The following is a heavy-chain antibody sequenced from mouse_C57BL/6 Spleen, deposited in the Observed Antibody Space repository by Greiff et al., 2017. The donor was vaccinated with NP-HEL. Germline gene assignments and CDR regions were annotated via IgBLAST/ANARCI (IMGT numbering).Heavy chain of an antibody. CDR3: ARAMIKYWFAY. J-gene: IGHJ3*01. V-gene: IGHV5-17*01. Sequence: EVQVVESGGGLVKPGGSLKLSCAASGFTFSDYGMHWVRQAPEKGLEWVAYISSGSSTIYYADTVKGRFTISRYNAKNTLFLQMTSLRSEDTAMYYCARAMIKYWFAYWGQGTLVTVSA. D-gene: IGHD2-4*01. CDR2: ISSGSSTI. CDR1: GFTFSDYG.